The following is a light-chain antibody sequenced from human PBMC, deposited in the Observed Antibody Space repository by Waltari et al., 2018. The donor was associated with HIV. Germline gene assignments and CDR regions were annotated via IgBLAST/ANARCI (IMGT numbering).Light chain of an antibody. CDR3: SSFSSSSTPYV. J-gene: IGLJ1*01. CDR2: EVS. Sequence: QSGLTQPASVSGSPGQPLPIPCTGTTSDVAGSIYVSWYQQHPGTAPKLIIYEVSNRPSGVSNRFSGSKSGNTASLTISGLQPEDETDYYCSSFSSSSTPYVFGTGTKVTVL. V-gene: IGLV2-14*01. CDR1: TSDVAGSIY.